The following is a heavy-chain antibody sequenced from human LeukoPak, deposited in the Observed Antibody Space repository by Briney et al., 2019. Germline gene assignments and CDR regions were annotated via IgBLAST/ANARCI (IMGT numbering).Heavy chain of an antibody. CDR2: IYTSGST. D-gene: IGHD4-11*01. CDR1: GGSISSYY. CDR3: ARGADNYSNSYHYYYYMDV. J-gene: IGHJ6*03. Sequence: SETLSLTCTVSGGSISSYYWSRIRQPPGKGLEWIGYIYTSGSTNYNPSLKSRVTISVDTSKNQFSLKLSSVTAADTAVYYCARGADNYSNSYHYYYYMDVWGKGTTVTVSS. V-gene: IGHV4-4*09.